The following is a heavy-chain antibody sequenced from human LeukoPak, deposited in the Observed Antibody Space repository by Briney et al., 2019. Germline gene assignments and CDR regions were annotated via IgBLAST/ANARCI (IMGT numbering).Heavy chain of an antibody. Sequence: GGPLTLSCAPSGFTFSRYWMSWVRQAPGKGLEWVANIKQDGSEKYYVDSVKGRFTISRDNAKNSLYLQMNSLRAEDTAVYYSSLEGSSWYRYFQHWGQGTLVTVSS. CDR2: IKQDGSEK. J-gene: IGHJ1*01. CDR1: GFTFSRYW. CDR3: SLEGSSWYRYFQH. V-gene: IGHV3-7*05. D-gene: IGHD6-13*01.